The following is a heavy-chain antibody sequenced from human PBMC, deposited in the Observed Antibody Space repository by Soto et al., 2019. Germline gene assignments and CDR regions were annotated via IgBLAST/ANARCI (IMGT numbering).Heavy chain of an antibody. CDR2: ISGSGGST. Sequence: PGGSLRLSCAASTFTFKLYAMTWVSRAPGKGLEWVSAISGSGGSTYYADSVKGRFTISRDNSKNTLYLQMNSLRVEDTAVYYCAKGIAMIVVVAGNGMDVWGQGTTVTVSS. CDR3: AKGIAMIVVVAGNGMDV. J-gene: IGHJ6*02. V-gene: IGHV3-23*01. CDR1: TFTFKLYA. D-gene: IGHD3-22*01.